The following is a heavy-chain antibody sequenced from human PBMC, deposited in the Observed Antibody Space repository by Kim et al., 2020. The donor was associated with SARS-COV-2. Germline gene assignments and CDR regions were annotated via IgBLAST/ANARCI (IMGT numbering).Heavy chain of an antibody. CDR2: ISYDGSNK. Sequence: GGSLRLSCAASGFTFSSYAMHWVRQAPGKGLEWVAVISYDGSNKYYADSVKGRFTISRDNSKNTLYLQMNSLRAEDTAVYYCARTYDSSGSSRNYYYYG. D-gene: IGHD3-22*01. V-gene: IGHV3-30-3*01. CDR1: GFTFSSYA. J-gene: IGHJ6*01. CDR3: ARTYDSSGSSRNYYYYG.